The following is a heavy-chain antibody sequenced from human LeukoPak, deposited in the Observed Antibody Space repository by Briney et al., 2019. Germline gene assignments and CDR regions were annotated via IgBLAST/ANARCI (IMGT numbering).Heavy chain of an antibody. J-gene: IGHJ4*02. V-gene: IGHV3-23*01. CDR1: GFTFSDYV. D-gene: IGHD2-15*01. CDR3: AKGGWLVF. CDR2: IGSRADDT. Sequence: GGSLRLSCAASGFTFSDYVMTWVRQAPGKGLEWVAAIGSRADDTHFADSVKGRFTISRDNSKKTLYLQMNSLRVEDTAVYYCAKGGWLVFWGQGTLITVSS.